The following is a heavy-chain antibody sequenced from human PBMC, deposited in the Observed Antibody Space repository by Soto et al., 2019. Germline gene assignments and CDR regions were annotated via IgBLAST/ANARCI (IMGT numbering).Heavy chain of an antibody. CDR3: ARQWLSIDDFEDY. Sequence: PSETLSLTCTVSGGSISSGDYYWSWIRQPPGKGLEWIGYIYYSGGTYYNPSLKSRVTISVDTSKNQFSLKLSSVTAADTAVYYCARQWLSIDDFEDYWGQGTLVTVSS. V-gene: IGHV4-30-4*01. J-gene: IGHJ4*02. CDR2: IYYSGGT. CDR1: GGSISSGDYY. D-gene: IGHD3-22*01.